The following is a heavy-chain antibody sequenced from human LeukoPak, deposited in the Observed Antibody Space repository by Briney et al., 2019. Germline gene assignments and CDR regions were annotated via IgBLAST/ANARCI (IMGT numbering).Heavy chain of an antibody. CDR2: INHSGST. CDR3: ASHPPSIAVTSSEYFHH. CDR1: GGSFSGYY. V-gene: IGHV4-34*01. J-gene: IGHJ1*01. Sequence: PSETLSLTCTVYGGSFSGYYWSWIRQPPGKGLEWIGEINHSGSTNYNPSLKSRVTISVDTSKNQFSLKLSSVTAADTAVYYCASHPPSIAVTSSEYFHHWGQGTLVTVSP. D-gene: IGHD6-19*01.